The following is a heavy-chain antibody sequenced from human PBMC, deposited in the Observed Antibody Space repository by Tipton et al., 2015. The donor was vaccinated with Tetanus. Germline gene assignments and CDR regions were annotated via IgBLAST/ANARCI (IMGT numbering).Heavy chain of an antibody. CDR3: YGSGY. D-gene: IGHD3-10*01. Sequence: TLSLTCTVSGASITSANYYWSWIRQPPGKGLEWIGYISDRGTAYYNASLKSRLTISVDKSKNQFSLKLNSVTATDTAVYYCYGSGYWGQGSLVTVSP. CDR1: GASITSANYY. V-gene: IGHV4-30-4*01. J-gene: IGHJ4*02. CDR2: ISDRGTA.